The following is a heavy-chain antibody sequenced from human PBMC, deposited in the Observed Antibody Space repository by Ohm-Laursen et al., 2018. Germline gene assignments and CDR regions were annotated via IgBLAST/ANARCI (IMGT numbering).Heavy chain of an antibody. D-gene: IGHD3-10*01. Sequence: SDTLSLTCTVSGGSISSYYWSWIRQPAGKGLEWIGRIFGSGSTNYNPSLKSRVTMSVDPSKNQFSLKLSSMTAADTAVYYCARGPLVRGDNCFDPWGRGTLVTVSS. CDR3: ARGPLVRGDNCFDP. J-gene: IGHJ5*02. V-gene: IGHV4-4*07. CDR1: GGSISSYY. CDR2: IFGSGST.